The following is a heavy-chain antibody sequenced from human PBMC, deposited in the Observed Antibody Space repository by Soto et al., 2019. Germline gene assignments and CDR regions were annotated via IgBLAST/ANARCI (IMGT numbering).Heavy chain of an antibody. D-gene: IGHD6-19*01. V-gene: IGHV3-33*01. CDR1: GFPFWHYG. CDR2: IWSDGKKE. Sequence: QVQLVESGGGVVQPGRSLRLSCVGSGFPFWHYGMHWVRQAPGKGLEWVAVIWSDGKKESYADFVMGRFAISRDNFKDTLYLQMNSLRAEDTAFYYCARDRDGGWFHMDVWGQGTKVTVSS. J-gene: IGHJ6*02. CDR3: ARDRDGGWFHMDV.